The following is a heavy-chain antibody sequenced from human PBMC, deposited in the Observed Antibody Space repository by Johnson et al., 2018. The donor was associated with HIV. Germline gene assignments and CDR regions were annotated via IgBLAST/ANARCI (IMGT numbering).Heavy chain of an antibody. D-gene: IGHD2-15*01. CDR2: ITNSGAST. CDR3: AKGRRELLLPPDAFD. J-gene: IGHJ3*01. V-gene: IGHV3-23*04. CDR1: GFAFNRYA. Sequence: VQLVESGGGLVQPGGSLRLSCAASGFAFNRYAMTWVRQAPGKRLEWVSGITNSGASTYYSDSVKGRFTISRDNSKNTLYLQMNSLRPQDTALYYCAKGRRELLLPPDAFD.